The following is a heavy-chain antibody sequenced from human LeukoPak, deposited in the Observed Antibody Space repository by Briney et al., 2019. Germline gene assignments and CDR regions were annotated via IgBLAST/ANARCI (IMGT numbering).Heavy chain of an antibody. V-gene: IGHV3-NL1*01. J-gene: IGHJ4*02. D-gene: IGHD3-10*01. CDR1: GFTFSSYG. CDR3: ARDAFMGY. CDR2: IYNGGGTT. Sequence: GGSLRLSCAASGFTFSSYGMHWVRQAPGKGMEGVSIIYNGGGTTYYADSVQGRFTISRDNSKNTLYLQMNSLRAEDTALYYCARDAFMGYWGQGTLVTVSS.